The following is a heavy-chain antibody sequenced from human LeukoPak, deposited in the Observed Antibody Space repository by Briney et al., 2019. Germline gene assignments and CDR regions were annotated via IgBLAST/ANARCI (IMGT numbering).Heavy chain of an antibody. CDR2: FDPEDGET. J-gene: IGHJ6*03. Sequence: GASVKVSCKVSGYTLTELSMHWVRQAPGRGLEWMGGFDPEDGETIYAQKFQGRVTMTEDTSTDTAYMELSSLRSEDTAVYYCATANLGYYYYYMDVWGKGTTVTVSS. D-gene: IGHD1-1*01. V-gene: IGHV1-24*01. CDR3: ATANLGYYYYYMDV. CDR1: GYTLTELS.